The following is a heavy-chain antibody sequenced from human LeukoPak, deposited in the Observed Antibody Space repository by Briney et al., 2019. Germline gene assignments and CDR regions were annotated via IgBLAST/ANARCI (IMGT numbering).Heavy chain of an antibody. V-gene: IGHV1-8*01. CDR2: MNPNSGNT. J-gene: IGHJ4*02. CDR3: ARVYDSSGPVDY. CDR1: GYTFTSYD. D-gene: IGHD3-22*01. Sequence: EASVKVSCKASGYTFTSYDINWVRQATGQGLEWMGWMNPNSGNTGYAQKFQGRVTMPRNTSISTAYMELSSLRSEDTAVYYCARVYDSSGPVDYWGQGTLVTVSS.